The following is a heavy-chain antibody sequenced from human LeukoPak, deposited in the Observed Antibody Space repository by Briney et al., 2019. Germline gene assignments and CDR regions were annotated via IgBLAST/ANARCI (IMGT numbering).Heavy chain of an antibody. Sequence: ASVKVSCQASGLTFTRVNYIHWERPAPGQGPEWMGWINTNNGVTEYPRKFQGRVTITRDTSISTAYRELYRLTSDDMGMNDCTKDRLRKWFDLWGQGTLVTVSS. CDR2: INTNNGVT. D-gene: IGHD5-12*01. CDR1: GLTFTRVNY. CDR3: TKDRLRKWFDL. J-gene: IGHJ5*02. V-gene: IGHV1-2*02.